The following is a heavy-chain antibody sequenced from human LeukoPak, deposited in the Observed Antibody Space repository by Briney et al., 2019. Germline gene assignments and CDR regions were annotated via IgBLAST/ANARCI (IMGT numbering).Heavy chain of an antibody. Sequence: GGSLRLSCAASGFTVSSNYMSWVRQAPGKGLEWVSIIYSDDSTYYADSVKGRFSISRDNSKNTLYLQMNSLRAEDTAVYYCARDSSYWGQGTLVTVSS. J-gene: IGHJ4*02. CDR1: GFTVSSNY. CDR2: IYSDDST. V-gene: IGHV3-66*01. CDR3: ARDSSY.